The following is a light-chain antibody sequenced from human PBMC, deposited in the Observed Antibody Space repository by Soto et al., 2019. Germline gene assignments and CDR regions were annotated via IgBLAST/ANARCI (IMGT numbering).Light chain of an antibody. V-gene: IGLV3-1*01. CDR1: KLGDRY. J-gene: IGLJ2*01. Sequence: SYELTQPPSVSVSLGQTASITCSGDKLGDRYVCWYQQKPGQSPVLVIYQDSKRPSGIPERFSGSSSGNTATLTISGTQSVDEADYYCQTGGTSVVFGGGTKLTVL. CDR3: QTGGTSVV. CDR2: QDS.